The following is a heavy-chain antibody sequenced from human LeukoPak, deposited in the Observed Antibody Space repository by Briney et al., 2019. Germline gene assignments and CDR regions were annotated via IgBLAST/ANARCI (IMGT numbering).Heavy chain of an antibody. Sequence: ASVKVSCKASGGTFSSYAMSWVRQAPGKGLEWVSAISGSGGSTYYADSVKGRFTISRDNSKNTLYLQMNSLRAEDTAVYYCAKGLVGGYYDGSGYYFQFDYWGQGTLVTVSS. J-gene: IGHJ4*02. CDR2: ISGSGGST. D-gene: IGHD3-22*01. CDR1: GGTFSSYA. V-gene: IGHV3-23*01. CDR3: AKGLVGGYYDGSGYYFQFDY.